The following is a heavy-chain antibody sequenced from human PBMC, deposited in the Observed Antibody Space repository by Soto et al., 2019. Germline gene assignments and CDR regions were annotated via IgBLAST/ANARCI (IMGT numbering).Heavy chain of an antibody. CDR3: ARVGDSSSGAFYYYYYMDV. CDR1: GGTFSSYA. Sequence: ASVKVSCKASGGTFSSYAISWVRQAPGQGLEWMGGIIPIFGIANYAQKFQGRVTITADKSMSTAYMELSSLRSEDTAVYYCARVGDSSSGAFYYYYYMDVWGKGTTVTVSS. D-gene: IGHD6-13*01. J-gene: IGHJ6*03. V-gene: IGHV1-69*10. CDR2: IIPIFGIA.